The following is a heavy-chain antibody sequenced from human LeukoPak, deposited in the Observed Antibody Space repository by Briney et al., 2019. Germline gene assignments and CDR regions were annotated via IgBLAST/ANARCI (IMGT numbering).Heavy chain of an antibody. CDR2: IYHIGST. J-gene: IGHJ4*01. D-gene: IGHD3-22*01. CDR3: AREDYYYDSSGYYPYYFDD. Sequence: SETLSLTCTVPGYSISSGYYWGWIRQPPGKGLEGIGSIYHIGSTYYNPSIKCRVTISVDTSKNQFALTLSSVTAEDTAVYYCAREDYYYDSSGYYPYYFDDWGQGTLVTVSS. V-gene: IGHV4-38-2*02. CDR1: GYSISSGYY.